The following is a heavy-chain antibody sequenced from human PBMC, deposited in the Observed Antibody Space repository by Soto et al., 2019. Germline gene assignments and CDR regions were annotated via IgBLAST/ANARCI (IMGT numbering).Heavy chain of an antibody. J-gene: IGHJ6*02. CDR2: FLPIFGTA. CDR1: RVAFSKFI. CDR3: AKVRYSSPMGYYYGMDV. Sequence: QAQLEQSGGEGKKPGSSVKVSCKAPRVAFSKFIVPWVRQAPGLGLEWVGGFLPIFGTANYAQKFQGRVTITADESTSTSYMEVNNLRSEDTAVYYCAKVRYSSPMGYYYGMDVWGQGTTVTVSS. D-gene: IGHD6-19*01. V-gene: IGHV1-69*01.